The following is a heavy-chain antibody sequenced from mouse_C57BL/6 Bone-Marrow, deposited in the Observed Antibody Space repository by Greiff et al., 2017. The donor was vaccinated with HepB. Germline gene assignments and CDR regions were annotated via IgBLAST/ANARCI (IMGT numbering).Heavy chain of an antibody. CDR2: ISDGGSYT. CDR3: ARDHYGSSYPFAY. D-gene: IGHD1-1*01. Sequence: EVQVVESGGGLVKPGGSLKLSCAASGFTFSSYAMSWVRQTPEKRLEWVATISDGGSYTYYPDNVKGRFTISRDNAKNNLYLQMSHLKSEDTAMYYCARDHYGSSYPFAYWGQGTLVTVSA. V-gene: IGHV5-4*01. CDR1: GFTFSSYA. J-gene: IGHJ3*01.